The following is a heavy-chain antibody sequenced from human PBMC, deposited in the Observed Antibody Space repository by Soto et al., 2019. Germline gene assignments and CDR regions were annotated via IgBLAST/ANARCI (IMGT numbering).Heavy chain of an antibody. CDR3: ARAPSSSCYEAGLYYFDY. Sequence: SETLSLTCTVSGGSISSYYWSWIRQPPGKGLEWIGYIYYSGSTNYNPSLKSRVTISVDTSKNQFSLKLSSVTAADTAVYYCARAPSSSCYEAGLYYFDYWGQGTLVTVSS. CDR2: IYYSGST. J-gene: IGHJ4*02. CDR1: GGSISSYY. D-gene: IGHD6-13*01. V-gene: IGHV4-59*01.